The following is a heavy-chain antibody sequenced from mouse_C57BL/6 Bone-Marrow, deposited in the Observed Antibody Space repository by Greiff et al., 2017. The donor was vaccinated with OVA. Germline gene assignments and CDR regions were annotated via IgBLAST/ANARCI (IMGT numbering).Heavy chain of an antibody. V-gene: IGHV14-4*01. CDR1: GFTIKDDY. CDR3: TLITTVVEGY. J-gene: IGHJ2*01. Sequence: DVKLVESGAELVRPGASVKLSCTASGFTIKDDYMHWVKQRPEQGLEWIGWIDPENGDTEYASKFQGKATITADTSSNTAYLQLSSLTSEDTAVYYCTLITTVVEGYWGQGTTLTVSS. D-gene: IGHD1-1*01. CDR2: IDPENGDT.